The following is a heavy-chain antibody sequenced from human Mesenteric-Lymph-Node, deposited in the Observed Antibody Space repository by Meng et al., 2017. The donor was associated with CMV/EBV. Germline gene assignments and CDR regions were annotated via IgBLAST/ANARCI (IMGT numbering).Heavy chain of an antibody. CDR2: IYRSGSA. V-gene: IGHV4-30-2*01. D-gene: IGHD4-23*01. Sequence: CAVSGGSINSGGYSWSWIRQPPGKGLEWIGYIYRSGSACYNPPLKSRVSISIDTSNNQFSLKLYSVTAADTAVYFCARGGNSDSSFDYWGQGTLVTVSS. J-gene: IGHJ4*02. CDR3: ARGGNSDSSFDY. CDR1: GGSINSGGYS.